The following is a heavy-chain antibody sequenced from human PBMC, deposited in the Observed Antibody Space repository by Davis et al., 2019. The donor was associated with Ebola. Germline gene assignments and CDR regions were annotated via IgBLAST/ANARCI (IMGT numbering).Heavy chain of an antibody. CDR3: ARDQGFGEFLDY. CDR2: ISSSSSYI. J-gene: IGHJ4*02. CDR1: GFTFSSYS. Sequence: PGGSLRLSCAASGFTFSSYSMNWVRQAPGKGLEWVSSISSSSSYIYYADSVKGRFTISRDNAKNSLYLQMNSLRAEDTAVYYCARDQGFGEFLDYWGQGTLVTVSS. D-gene: IGHD3-10*01. V-gene: IGHV3-21*01.